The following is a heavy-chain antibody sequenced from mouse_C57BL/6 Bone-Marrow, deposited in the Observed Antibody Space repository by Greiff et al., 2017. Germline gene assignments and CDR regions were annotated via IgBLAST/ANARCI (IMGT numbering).Heavy chain of an antibody. CDR3: ARLGGYFYFDY. V-gene: IGHV1-81*01. D-gene: IGHD2-3*01. CDR1: GYTFTSYG. CDR2: IYPRSGNP. Sequence: QVQLQQSGAELARPGASVKLSCKASGYTFTSYGISWVKQRTGQGLEWIGGIYPRSGNPYYNEKFKGKATLTADNSSSTAYMELRSLTSEDSAVYFCARLGGYFYFDYWGQGTTLTVSS. J-gene: IGHJ2*01.